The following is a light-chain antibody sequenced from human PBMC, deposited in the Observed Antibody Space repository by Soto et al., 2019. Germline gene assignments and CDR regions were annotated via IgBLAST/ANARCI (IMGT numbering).Light chain of an antibody. Sequence: QSVLTQPPSMSEAPRQRVTISCSGSSFNIGNNAVSWYQQFPGKAPRLLIYSDSLLSSGVSDRFSGSKSGTSAPLAISGLQSEDEADYYCAAWDDSLNAVIFGGGTQLTVL. CDR1: SFNIGNNA. CDR3: AAWDDSLNAVI. CDR2: SDS. J-gene: IGLJ2*01. V-gene: IGLV1-36*01.